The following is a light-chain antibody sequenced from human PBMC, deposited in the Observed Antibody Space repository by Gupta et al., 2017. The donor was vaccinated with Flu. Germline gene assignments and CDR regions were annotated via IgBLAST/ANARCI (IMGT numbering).Light chain of an antibody. CDR2: SNN. CDR1: SSNVGSNT. Sequence: QSVLTQPPSASWTPGQRVTISSSGSSSNVGSNTVYWYQQPPGTAPKLLIYSNNQRPSGVPDRFSGSKSGTSASLAISGLQAEDEADYYCAACDDSRNGWVFGGGTKLTVL. CDR3: AACDDSRNGWV. V-gene: IGLV1-44*01. J-gene: IGLJ2*01.